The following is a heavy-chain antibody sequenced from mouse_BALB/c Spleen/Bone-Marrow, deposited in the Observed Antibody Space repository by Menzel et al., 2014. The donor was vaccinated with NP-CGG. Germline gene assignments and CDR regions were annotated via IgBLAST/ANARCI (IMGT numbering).Heavy chain of an antibody. V-gene: IGHV1-4*02. CDR3: TRGLPDY. CDR2: INPSSGYI. CDR1: GYTFINYL. J-gene: IGHJ4*01. Sequence: QVQLKDSAAELARPGASVKMSCKASGYTFINYLIHWIKKRPGQGLEWIGYINPSSGYIEYNQNLKDKTTLTADKSSSTAYMQLSSLTSEDSAVYYCTRGLPDYWRRGTTVTVSS.